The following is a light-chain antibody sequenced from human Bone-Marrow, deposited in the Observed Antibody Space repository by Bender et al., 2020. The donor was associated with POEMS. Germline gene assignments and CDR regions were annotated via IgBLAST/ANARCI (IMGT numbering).Light chain of an antibody. CDR2: EVT. J-gene: IGLJ1*01. Sequence: QSALTQPASVSGSPGQSILISCTGTSSDVGGYKYVSWYQQHPGKAPKLIIYEVTERPSGVPDRFSGSKSGNTASLTVSGLQGEDEADYYCSSYAGYNNFVFGTGTKVTVL. V-gene: IGLV2-8*01. CDR3: SSYAGYNNFV. CDR1: SSDVGGYKY.